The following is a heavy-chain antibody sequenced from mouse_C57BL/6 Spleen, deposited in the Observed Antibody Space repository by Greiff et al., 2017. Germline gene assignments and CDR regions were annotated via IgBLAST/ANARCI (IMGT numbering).Heavy chain of an antibody. Sequence: EVQLQQSGPELVKPGASVKISCKASGYSFTGYYMNWVKQSPEKSLEWIGEINPSTGGTTYNQKFKAKATLTVDKSSSTAYMQLKSLTSEDSAVYYCARSDYYGSSYVFDYWGQGTTLTVSS. D-gene: IGHD1-1*01. J-gene: IGHJ2*01. CDR2: INPSTGGT. CDR1: GYSFTGYY. V-gene: IGHV1-42*01. CDR3: ARSDYYGSSYVFDY.